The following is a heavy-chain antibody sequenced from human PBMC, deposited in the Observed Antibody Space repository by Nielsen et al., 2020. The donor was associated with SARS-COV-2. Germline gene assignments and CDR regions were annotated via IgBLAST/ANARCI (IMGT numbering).Heavy chain of an antibody. CDR3: ARDQVYTIFSVYYGMDV. Sequence: ASVKVSCKASGYTFTSYAMHWVRQAPGQRLEWMGWINAGNGNTKYSQKFQGRVTITRDTSASTAYMELSSLRSEDTAVYYCARDQVYTIFSVYYGMDVWGQGTTVTVS. CDR2: INAGNGNT. D-gene: IGHD3-3*01. CDR1: GYTFTSYA. V-gene: IGHV1-3*01. J-gene: IGHJ6*02.